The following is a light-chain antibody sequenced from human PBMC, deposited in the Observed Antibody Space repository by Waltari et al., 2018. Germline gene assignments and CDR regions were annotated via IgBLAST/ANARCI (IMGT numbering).Light chain of an antibody. CDR3: CSYAGSFGVS. Sequence: QSALTQPRSVSGSPGQSVTISCTGTSSDVGGYNYVSWYQQHPGKAPKLMIYDVSKRPSGVPDRFSGSKSGNTASLTISGLQAEDEADYYCCSYAGSFGVSFGGGTKLTVL. CDR1: SSDVGGYNY. V-gene: IGLV2-11*01. J-gene: IGLJ2*01. CDR2: DVS.